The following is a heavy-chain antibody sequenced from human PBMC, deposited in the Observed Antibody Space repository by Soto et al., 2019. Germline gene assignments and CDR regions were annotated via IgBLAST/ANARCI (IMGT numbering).Heavy chain of an antibody. V-gene: IGHV3-33*01. CDR2: IWYDGSNT. CDR3: ARGLRAAAGRDYFQY. Sequence: QVQLVESGGGVVQPGRSLTLSCAASGFIFSSYGMHWVRQAPGKGLQWVAVIWYDGSNTYYADSVKGRFTISRDNSKNTLYLQMNSIRAEDTAVYYCARGLRAAAGRDYFQYWGQGTLVTVSS. J-gene: IGHJ1*01. CDR1: GFIFSSYG. D-gene: IGHD6-13*01.